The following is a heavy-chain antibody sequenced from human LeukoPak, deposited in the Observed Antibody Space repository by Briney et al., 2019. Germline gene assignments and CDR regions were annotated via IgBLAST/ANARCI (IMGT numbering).Heavy chain of an antibody. CDR1: GFTFYDYA. J-gene: IGHJ4*02. Sequence: PGGSLRLSCAASGFTFYDYAMHWVRQAPGKGLEWVSGISWNSGSIGYADSVKGRFTISRDNAKNSLYLQMNSLRAEDTALYYCAKVGSPKHDFWSGYYLISWGQGTLVTVSS. D-gene: IGHD3-3*01. CDR3: AKVGSPKHDFWSGYYLIS. CDR2: ISWNSGSI. V-gene: IGHV3-9*01.